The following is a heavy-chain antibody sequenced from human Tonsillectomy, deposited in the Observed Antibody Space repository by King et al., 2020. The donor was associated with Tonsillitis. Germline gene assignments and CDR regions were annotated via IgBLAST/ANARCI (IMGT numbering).Heavy chain of an antibody. CDR2: IDQDGSEK. J-gene: IGHJ6*02. D-gene: IGHD6-25*01. V-gene: IGHV3-7*01. CDR3: ARAGDLWIAPGYYYVMDV. Sequence: DVQLVESGGGLVQPGGSLRLSCAASKFTFSNSWMTWVRQAPGKGLEWVANIDQDGSEKYYVDSVKGRFTISRDNAKNSLFLQMNSLRAEDTALYYCARAGDLWIAPGYYYVMDVWGQGTTVTVSS. CDR1: KFTFSNSW.